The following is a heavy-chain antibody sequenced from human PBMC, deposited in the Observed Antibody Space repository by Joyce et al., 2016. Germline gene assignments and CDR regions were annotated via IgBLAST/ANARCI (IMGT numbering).Heavy chain of an antibody. V-gene: IGHV1-8*02. Sequence: QVQLVQSGAEVKKPGASVKVSCKASGYTFTSYDINWVRQATGQGLEWLGWMNPNSGNADNARKFQGRVTMTWNTSISTAYMELSSLRSEDTAVYYCAKTHSSGLNFDYWGQGTLVTVSS. J-gene: IGHJ4*02. CDR1: GYTFTSYD. D-gene: IGHD6-19*01. CDR3: AKTHSSGLNFDY. CDR2: MNPNSGNA.